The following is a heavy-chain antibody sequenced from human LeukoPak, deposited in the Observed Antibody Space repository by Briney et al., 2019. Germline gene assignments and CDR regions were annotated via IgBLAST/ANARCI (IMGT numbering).Heavy chain of an antibody. Sequence: GGSLRLSCAASGFTFSSYSVNWVRQAPGKGLEWVSSISSSSSYIYYADSVKGRFTISRDNAKNSLYLQMNSLRAEDTAVYYCARVGYYYDSSGYFDYWGQGTLVTVSS. CDR3: ARVGYYYDSSGYFDY. CDR2: ISSSSSYI. J-gene: IGHJ4*02. CDR1: GFTFSSYS. V-gene: IGHV3-21*01. D-gene: IGHD3-22*01.